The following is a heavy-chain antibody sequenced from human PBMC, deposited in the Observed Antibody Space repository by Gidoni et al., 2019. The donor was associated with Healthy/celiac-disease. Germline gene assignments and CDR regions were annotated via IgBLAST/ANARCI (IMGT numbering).Heavy chain of an antibody. Sequence: EVQLVESGGGLVQPGGSLRLSCAASGFTVSSNYMSWVRQAPGKGLEWVSVICSGGSTYYADSVKGRFTISRDNSKNTLYLQMNSLRAEDTAVYYCAVPYYDILTGYHDAFDIWGQGTMVTVSS. D-gene: IGHD3-9*01. V-gene: IGHV3-66*01. CDR3: AVPYYDILTGYHDAFDI. CDR2: ICSGGST. CDR1: GFTVSSNY. J-gene: IGHJ3*02.